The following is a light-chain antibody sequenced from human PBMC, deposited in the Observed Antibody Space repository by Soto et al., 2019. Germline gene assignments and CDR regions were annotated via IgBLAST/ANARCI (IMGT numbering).Light chain of an antibody. V-gene: IGLV8-61*01. CDR3: VLYMGSGIWV. J-gene: IGLJ3*02. CDR1: SGSVSINSY. Sequence: QTVVIQEPSFSVSPGRTVTLTCGLSSGSVSINSYPSWYQQTPGQAPRTLIYSTNTRSSGVPDRFSGSILGNKAALTITGAQADDESDYYCVLYMGSGIWVFGGGTQLTVL. CDR2: STN.